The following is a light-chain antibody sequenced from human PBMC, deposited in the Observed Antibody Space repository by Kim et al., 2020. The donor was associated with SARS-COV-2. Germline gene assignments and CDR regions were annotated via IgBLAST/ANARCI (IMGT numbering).Light chain of an antibody. Sequence: SSELTQDPAVSVTLGQTVRITCLGDSLRSYYATWYQQRPGQAPVVVIYANNRRPSGIPDRFSGSSSGNTASLTITGAQAEDEADYYCNSRDNSGTYVVFGGGTQLTVL. V-gene: IGLV3-19*01. CDR2: ANN. CDR1: SLRSYY. J-gene: IGLJ2*01. CDR3: NSRDNSGTYVV.